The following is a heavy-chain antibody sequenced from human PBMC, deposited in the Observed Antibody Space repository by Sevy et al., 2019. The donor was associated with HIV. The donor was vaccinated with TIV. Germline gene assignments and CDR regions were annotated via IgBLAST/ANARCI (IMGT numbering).Heavy chain of an antibody. CDR3: ARVGLGDCSGTNCSPNDY. CDR1: GFSISGYN. CDR2: ISSGSSFI. D-gene: IGHD2-2*01. J-gene: IGHJ4*02. Sequence: GGSLRLSCAASGFSISGYNMNWVRQAPGKGLEWVSSISSGSSFIYYADSLKGRFTISRDNARNLLYLQMNSLRVEDTAVYYCARVGLGDCSGTNCSPNDYWGQGTLVTVSS. V-gene: IGHV3-21*01.